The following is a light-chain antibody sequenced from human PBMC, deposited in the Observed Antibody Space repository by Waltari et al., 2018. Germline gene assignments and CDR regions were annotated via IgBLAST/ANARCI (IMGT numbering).Light chain of an antibody. Sequence: QSVLTQAPSVSGTPGQRVTISCSGTNYNIGRVPVNWYQQVPGMSPKLLIYSNDQRPSGVPDRFSGSKSGTSASLAISGLQSEDEADYYCATWDGRVNGVLFGGGTKVTVL. V-gene: IGLV1-44*01. CDR3: ATWDGRVNGVL. J-gene: IGLJ2*01. CDR1: NYNIGRVP. CDR2: SND.